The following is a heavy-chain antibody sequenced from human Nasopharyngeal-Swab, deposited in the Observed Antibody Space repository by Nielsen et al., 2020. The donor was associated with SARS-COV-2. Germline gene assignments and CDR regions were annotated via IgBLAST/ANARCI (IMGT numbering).Heavy chain of an antibody. CDR3: AKDQLWFGELSPNAFDI. J-gene: IGHJ3*02. Sequence: WIRQPPGKGLEWVSAISGSGGSTYYADSVKDRFTISRDNSKNTLYLQMNSLRAEDTAVYYCAKDQLWFGELSPNAFDIWGQGTMVTVSS. V-gene: IGHV3-23*01. D-gene: IGHD3-10*01. CDR2: ISGSGGST.